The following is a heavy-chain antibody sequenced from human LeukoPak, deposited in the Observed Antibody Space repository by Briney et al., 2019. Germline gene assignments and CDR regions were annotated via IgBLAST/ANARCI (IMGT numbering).Heavy chain of an antibody. D-gene: IGHD5-12*01. CDR1: GFTLSSYS. V-gene: IGHV3-30*03. J-gene: IGHJ4*02. Sequence: GCSQRLSCAASGFTLSSYSMNWVRQAPGTALEWVAVISFDGNTKYYADSVKGRFTISRDNSMSTLSLQMNSLRPEDTAVYYCARDRGVATMVYWGEGTLVTVSS. CDR3: ARDRGVATMVY. CDR2: ISFDGNTK.